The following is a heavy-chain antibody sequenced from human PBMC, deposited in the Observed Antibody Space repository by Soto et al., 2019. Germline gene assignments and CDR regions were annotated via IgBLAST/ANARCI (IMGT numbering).Heavy chain of an antibody. CDR3: AHRDRASGGLFDY. CDR1: GFSLSTEGVA. Sequence: QITMKESGPPLVKPTQTLTLTCSFSGFSLSTEGVAVGWIRQSPGKALEWLSVIYWDDDQRSSKSLRSRLTIAKDPSKNQVVLTLTNMEPLDTGMYYCAHRDRASGGLFDYWGQGILVTVSS. D-gene: IGHD3-10*01. V-gene: IGHV2-5*02. J-gene: IGHJ4*02. CDR2: IYWDDDQ.